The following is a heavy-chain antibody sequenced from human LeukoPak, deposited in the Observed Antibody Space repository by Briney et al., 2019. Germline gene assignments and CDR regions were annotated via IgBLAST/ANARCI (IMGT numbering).Heavy chain of an antibody. CDR2: MNSNSGNT. Sequence: ASVKVFCKASGYTFTSYEINWVRQDTGQGLEWIGWMNSNSGNTGYAQKFQGRVTITRNTSISTAYMELSSLRSEDTAVYYCARAQIVVVPAANWFDPWGQGTLVTVSS. V-gene: IGHV1-8*03. CDR3: ARAQIVVVPAANWFDP. CDR1: GYTFTSYE. J-gene: IGHJ5*02. D-gene: IGHD2-2*01.